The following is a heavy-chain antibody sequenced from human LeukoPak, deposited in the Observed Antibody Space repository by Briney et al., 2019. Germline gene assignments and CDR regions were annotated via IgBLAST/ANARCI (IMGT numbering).Heavy chain of an antibody. CDR2: ISGSGGNT. CDR3: AKDLELSRYGDQIYAMDV. J-gene: IGHJ6*02. Sequence: PGGSLRLSCAASGSTFSSYATSWVRQAPGKGLEWVSGISGSGGNTYYADSVKGRFTISRDNFENTLYLQMNSLRAEDTAVYYCAKDLELSRYGDQIYAMDVWGQGTTVTVSS. CDR1: GSTFSSYA. D-gene: IGHD4-17*01. V-gene: IGHV3-23*01.